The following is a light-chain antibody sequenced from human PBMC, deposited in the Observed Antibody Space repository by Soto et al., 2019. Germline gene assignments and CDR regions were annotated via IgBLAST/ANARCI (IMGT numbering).Light chain of an antibody. V-gene: IGKV3-20*01. CDR1: QRVTNNY. J-gene: IGKJ5*01. CDR3: QQYGSSPIT. CDR2: DAS. Sequence: EIVLTQSPGTLSLSPGERATLPCRASQRVTNNYLAWYQQKPGQAPRLLIYDASNRATGIPDRFSGSGSGTDFTLTISRLEPEDFAVYYCQQYGSSPITFGQGTRLEIK.